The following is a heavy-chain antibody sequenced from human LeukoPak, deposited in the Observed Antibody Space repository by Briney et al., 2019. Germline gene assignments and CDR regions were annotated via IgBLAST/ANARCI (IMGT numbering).Heavy chain of an antibody. CDR3: AHTSHLTWGMGYDPFDI. V-gene: IGHV2-5*01. CDR2: LYWNGDD. CDR1: SVAISTAGGG. Sequence: GPTELNPTQTLTLTGTITSVAISTAGGGVGWIRQPPGKALVRLALLYWNGDDRYSPALKSRLTITKDTSNNQVVLTMTNLDPLNTAPYYCAHTSHLTWGMGYDPFDIWGQGTMVTVSS. J-gene: IGHJ3*02. D-gene: IGHD7-27*01.